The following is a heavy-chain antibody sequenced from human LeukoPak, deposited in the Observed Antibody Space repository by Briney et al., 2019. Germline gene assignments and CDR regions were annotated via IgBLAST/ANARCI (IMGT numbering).Heavy chain of an antibody. CDR3: ASEFSISWGSVGYFEY. CDR2: ISSSSSTI. V-gene: IGHV3-48*04. D-gene: IGHD6-6*01. CDR1: GFTFSSYI. J-gene: IGHJ4*02. Sequence: SGGSLRLSCAASGFTFSSYIMNWVRQAPGKGLEWVSYISSSSSTINYADSVKGRFTISRDNAKNSLYLQMSSLRVEDTAIYYCASEFSISWGSVGYFEYWGQEALVTVSS.